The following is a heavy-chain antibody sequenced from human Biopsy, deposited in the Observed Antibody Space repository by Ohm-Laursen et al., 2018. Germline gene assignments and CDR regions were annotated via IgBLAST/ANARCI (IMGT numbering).Heavy chain of an antibody. CDR3: ARGSNEYGGLYFPH. Sequence: SDTLSLTCPVSGGSFTGHYWSWIRQPPGKGPEWIGHISYTGYTSYKSSLKSRVTISLDTSRKHFSLRLTSLAAADTAVYYCARGSNEYGGLYFPHWGQGTLVTVSS. CDR2: ISYTGYT. D-gene: IGHD4-23*01. J-gene: IGHJ1*01. V-gene: IGHV4-59*11. CDR1: GGSFTGHY.